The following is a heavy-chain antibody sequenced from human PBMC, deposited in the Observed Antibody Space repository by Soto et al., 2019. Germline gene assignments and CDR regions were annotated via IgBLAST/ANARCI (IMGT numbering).Heavy chain of an antibody. CDR3: ARGYSGYDSHWFDP. CDR2: IIPIFGTA. V-gene: IGHV1-69*13. Sequence: SVKVSCKASGGTFSSYAISWVRQAPGQGLEWMGGIIPIFGTANYAQKFQGRVTITADESTSTAYMELSSLRSEDTAVYYCARGYSGYDSHWFDPWGQGTLVTVSS. D-gene: IGHD5-12*01. CDR1: GGTFSSYA. J-gene: IGHJ5*02.